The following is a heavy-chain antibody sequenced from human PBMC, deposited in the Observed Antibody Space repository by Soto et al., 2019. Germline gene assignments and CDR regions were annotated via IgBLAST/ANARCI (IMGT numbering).Heavy chain of an antibody. CDR1: GFTFSSYA. V-gene: IGHV3-23*01. D-gene: IGHD2-8*01. Sequence: GGSLRLSCAASGFTFSSYAMNWVRQAPGKGLEWVSTISASGGRTSYADSVQGRLTISRDNSESTLYLQMNSLRAEDTAVYYCAKALGSALRDAFDIWGRRTMVTVSS. J-gene: IGHJ3*02. CDR2: ISASGGRT. CDR3: AKALGSALRDAFDI.